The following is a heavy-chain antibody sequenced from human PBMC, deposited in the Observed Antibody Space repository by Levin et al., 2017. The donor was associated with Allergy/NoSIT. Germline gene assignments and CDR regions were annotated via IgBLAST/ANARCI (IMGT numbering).Heavy chain of an antibody. CDR3: ARGDSSCWD. V-gene: IGHV5-51*01. Sequence: AASVKVSCKGSGYSFTSYWIGWVRQMPGKGLEWMGIIYPGDSEIRYSPSFQGQVTISVDKSISTAYLQWNSLRASDSAMYYCARGDSSCWDWGQGTLVTVSS. D-gene: IGHD6-13*01. J-gene: IGHJ4*02. CDR1: GYSFTSYW. CDR2: IYPGDSEI.